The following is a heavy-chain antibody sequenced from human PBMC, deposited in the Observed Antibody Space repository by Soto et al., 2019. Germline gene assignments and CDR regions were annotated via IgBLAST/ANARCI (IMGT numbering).Heavy chain of an antibody. CDR3: QGGDF. D-gene: IGHD3-16*01. J-gene: IGHJ4*02. CDR1: GGSFRGYF. CDR2: INDSGST. Sequence: SETLSLTCAVSGGSFRGYFWSWIRQSPDKGLEWIGEINDSGSTYYNPSFKRRLTISVDTSKSQISLTLTSVTAADSAVYYCQGGDFWGQGTRVTVSS. V-gene: IGHV4-34*01.